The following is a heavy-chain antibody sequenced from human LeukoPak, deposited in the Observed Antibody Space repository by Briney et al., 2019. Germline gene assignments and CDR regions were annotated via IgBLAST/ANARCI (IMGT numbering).Heavy chain of an antibody. CDR1: GYTFTSYY. J-gene: IGHJ6*03. D-gene: IGHD5-18*01. V-gene: IGHV1-46*01. CDR3: ARGEWIQLWSEYYYYHYMDV. CDR2: INPSGGST. Sequence: ASVKVSCKASGYTFTSYYMHWVRQAPGQGLEWMGIINPSGGSTSYAQKFQGRVTMTRDTSTSTVYMELSSLRSEDTAVYYCARGEWIQLWSEYYYYHYMDVWGKGTTVTISS.